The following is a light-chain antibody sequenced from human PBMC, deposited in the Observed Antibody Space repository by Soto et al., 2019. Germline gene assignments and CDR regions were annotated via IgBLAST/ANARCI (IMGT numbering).Light chain of an antibody. Sequence: EIVLTQSPGTLSLSPGERATLSCRASQSGYDSFLAWYQQQPGQPPRLLIYGVSSSGDGIPDRFSGSRSGADVMLNSSRLEPEDFVVYYCQHYGYPQWTFGQGTKVEIK. CDR2: GVS. V-gene: IGKV3-20*01. CDR3: QHYGYPQWT. CDR1: QSGYDSF. J-gene: IGKJ1*01.